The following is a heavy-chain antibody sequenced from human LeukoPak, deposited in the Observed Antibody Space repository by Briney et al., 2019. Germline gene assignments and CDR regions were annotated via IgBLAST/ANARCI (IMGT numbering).Heavy chain of an antibody. D-gene: IGHD5-18*01. CDR3: AKGRWIQLWSFFDY. J-gene: IGHJ4*02. V-gene: IGHV3-30*18. CDR1: GFTFSSYG. CDR2: ISYDGSNK. Sequence: PGGSLRLSCAASGFTFSSYGMHWVRQAPGKGLEWVAVISYDGSNKYYADSVKGRFTISRDNYKNTLYLQMNSLRAEDTAVYYCAKGRWIQLWSFFDYWGQGTLVTVSS.